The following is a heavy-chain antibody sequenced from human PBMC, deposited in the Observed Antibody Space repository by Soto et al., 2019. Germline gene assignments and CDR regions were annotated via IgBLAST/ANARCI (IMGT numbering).Heavy chain of an antibody. CDR1: GFTFSSYS. CDR3: ARDSSSSYPPFDY. CDR2: ISSSSSYI. Sequence: EVQLLESGGGLVQPGGSLRLSCAASGFTFSSYSMNWVRQAPGKGLEWVSSISSSSSYIYYADSVKGRFTISRDNAKNSLYLQMNSLRAEDTAVYYCARDSSSSYPPFDYWGQGTLVTVSS. V-gene: IGHV3-21*01. J-gene: IGHJ4*02. D-gene: IGHD6-13*01.